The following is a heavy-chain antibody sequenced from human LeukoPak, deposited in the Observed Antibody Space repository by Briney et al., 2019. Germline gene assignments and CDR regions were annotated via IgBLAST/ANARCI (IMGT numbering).Heavy chain of an antibody. J-gene: IGHJ3*02. CDR2: IYYSGST. CDR3: ARHPRDVYKVVGAFDI. D-gene: IGHD5-24*01. Sequence: PSETLSLTCTVSGDSISGSSYYWGWVRQPPGKGLEWIGNIYYSGSTYYNPSLKSRVTISVDTSKNQFSLRLSSVTAADTAVYYCARHPRDVYKVVGAFDIWGQGTMVTVSS. V-gene: IGHV4-39*01. CDR1: GDSISGSSYY.